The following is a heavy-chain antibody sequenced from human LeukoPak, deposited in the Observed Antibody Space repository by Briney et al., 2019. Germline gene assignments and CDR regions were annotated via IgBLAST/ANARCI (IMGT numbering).Heavy chain of an antibody. D-gene: IGHD2-15*01. V-gene: IGHV1-69*05. CDR1: GGTFSSYA. Sequence: ASVKVSCKASGGTFSSYAISWVRQAPGQGLEWMGGIIPIFGTANYAQKFQGRVTITTDESTSTAYMELSSLRSEDTAVYYCARGSSVVAATPGYYYYMDVWGKGTTVTVSS. CDR3: ARGSSVVAATPGYYYYMDV. CDR2: IIPIFGTA. J-gene: IGHJ6*03.